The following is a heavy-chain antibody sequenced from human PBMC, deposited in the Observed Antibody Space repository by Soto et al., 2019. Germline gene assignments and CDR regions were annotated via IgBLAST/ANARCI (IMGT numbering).Heavy chain of an antibody. V-gene: IGHV1-69*01. CDR2: IIPIFGTT. CDR3: GRDGYDFWSGYFLYGMDV. D-gene: IGHD3-3*01. Sequence: QVQLVQSGAEVKKPGSSVKVSCKASGGTFSSYAISWVRQAPGQGLECMGGIIPIFGTTNYAQKFQGRVTLTADEATSTAYMELNSLRSEDTAVYYCGRDGYDFWSGYFLYGMDVWGQGTTVTVSS. J-gene: IGHJ6*02. CDR1: GGTFSSYA.